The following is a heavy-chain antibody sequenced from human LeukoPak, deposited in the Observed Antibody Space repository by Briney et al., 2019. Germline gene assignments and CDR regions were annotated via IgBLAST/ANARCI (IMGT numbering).Heavy chain of an antibody. J-gene: IGHJ4*02. CDR2: IYYSGST. Sequence: SETLSLTCTVSGGSISSYYWSWIRQPTGKGLEWIGYIYYSGSTNYNPSLKSRVTISVDTSKNQFSLKLSSVTAADTAVYYCASGSSLNFDYWGQGTLVTVSS. D-gene: IGHD1-26*01. CDR3: ASGSSLNFDY. CDR1: GGSISSYY. V-gene: IGHV4-59*01.